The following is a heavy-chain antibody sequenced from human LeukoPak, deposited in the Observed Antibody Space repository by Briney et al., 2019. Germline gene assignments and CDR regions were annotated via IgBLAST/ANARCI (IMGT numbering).Heavy chain of an antibody. Sequence: PGRSLRLSCAASGFTFSNYGMHWVRQAPGKGLEWVAVISYDGTNKYYADSVKGRFTISRDNSKNTLYLQMNSLKTDDTAVYYCANYGDYQYFDYWGQGTPVTVSS. CDR2: ISYDGTNK. V-gene: IGHV3-30*18. D-gene: IGHD4-17*01. CDR3: ANYGDYQYFDY. CDR1: GFTFSNYG. J-gene: IGHJ4*02.